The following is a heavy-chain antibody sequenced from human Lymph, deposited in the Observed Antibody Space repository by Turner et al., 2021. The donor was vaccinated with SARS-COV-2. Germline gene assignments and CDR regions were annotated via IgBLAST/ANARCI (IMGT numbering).Heavy chain of an antibody. Sequence: VQLQESGPGLVKPSQTLSLPCTVSGGSISSGGYYWSWIRQHPGKGLEWIGYIYYSGSTYYNPSLKSRVSISVDTSKNQFSLKLSSVTAADTAVYYCARDYGGNSNYFDYWGQGTLVTVSS. J-gene: IGHJ4*02. D-gene: IGHD4-17*01. V-gene: IGHV4-31*03. CDR3: ARDYGGNSNYFDY. CDR1: GGSISSGGYY. CDR2: IYYSGST.